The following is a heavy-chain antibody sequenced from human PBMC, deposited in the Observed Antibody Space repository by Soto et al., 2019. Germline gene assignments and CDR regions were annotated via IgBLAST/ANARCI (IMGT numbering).Heavy chain of an antibody. D-gene: IGHD2-2*01. CDR3: ASRYCSSTSCPVYYYYGMDV. V-gene: IGHV1-3*01. CDR1: GYTFTSYG. CDR2: INAGNGNT. J-gene: IGHJ6*02. Sequence: ASVKVSCKASGYTFTSYGISWVRQAPGQGLEWMGWINAGNGNTKYSQKFQGRVTITRDTSASTAYMELSSLRSEDTAVYYCASRYCSSTSCPVYYYYGMDVWGQGTTVTVSS.